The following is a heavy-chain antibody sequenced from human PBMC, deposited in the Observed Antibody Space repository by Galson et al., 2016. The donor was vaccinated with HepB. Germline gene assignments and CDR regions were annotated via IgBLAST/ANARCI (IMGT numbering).Heavy chain of an antibody. J-gene: IGHJ4*02. CDR2: IAARSDGS. CDR1: GFTFSTYS. Sequence: SLRLSCAASGFTFSTYSLNWVRQAPGEGLQWVSTIAARSDGSYYEDSVRGRFTISRDNSKNTLSLQMNNLGVEDTALYFCVRDNFADYWGQGTLVTVSS. CDR3: VRDNFADY. D-gene: IGHD4-23*01. V-gene: IGHV3-23*01.